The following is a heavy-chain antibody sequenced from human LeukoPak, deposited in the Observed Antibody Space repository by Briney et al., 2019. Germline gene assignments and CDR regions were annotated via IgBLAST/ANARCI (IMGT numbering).Heavy chain of an antibody. D-gene: IGHD5-18*01. CDR2: INPYSGDT. Sequence: GASVKLSCKASGYTFTGFYMHWLRQAPGQGLEWMGWINPYSGDTSYAQKFQGRVTMTRDTSFSTAYMDLSRLRSDDTAVYYCASDTAMDTQKNPENFDYWGQGTLVTVSS. J-gene: IGHJ4*02. CDR1: GYTFTGFY. V-gene: IGHV1-2*02. CDR3: ASDTAMDTQKNPENFDY.